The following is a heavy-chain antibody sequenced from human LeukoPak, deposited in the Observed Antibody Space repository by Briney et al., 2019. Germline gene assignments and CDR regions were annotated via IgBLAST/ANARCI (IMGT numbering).Heavy chain of an antibody. J-gene: IGHJ4*02. CDR2: IIPIFGTA. CDR1: GGTFSSYA. CDR3: ARSPHVGWLRSLRVDHGDDYFDY. Sequence: ASVKVSCKASGGTFSSYAISWVRQAPGQGLEWMGGIIPIFGTANYAQKFQGRGTITADESTSTAYMELSSLRSEDTAVYYCARSPHVGWLRSLRVDHGDDYFDYWGQGTLVTVSS. V-gene: IGHV1-69*13. D-gene: IGHD5-12*01.